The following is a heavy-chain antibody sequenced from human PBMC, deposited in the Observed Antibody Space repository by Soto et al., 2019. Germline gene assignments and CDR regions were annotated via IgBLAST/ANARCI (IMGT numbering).Heavy chain of an antibody. CDR3: ARDSTYYDFWSGYRGPYPFDY. D-gene: IGHD3-3*01. CDR2: ISSSSSYI. V-gene: IGHV3-21*01. J-gene: IGHJ4*02. Sequence: EVQLVASGGGLVKPGGSLRLSCAASGFTFSSYSMNWVRQAPGKGLEWVSSISSSSSYIYYADSVKGRFTISRDNAKNSLYLQMNSLRAEDTAVYYCARDSTYYDFWSGYRGPYPFDYWGQGTLVTVSS. CDR1: GFTFSSYS.